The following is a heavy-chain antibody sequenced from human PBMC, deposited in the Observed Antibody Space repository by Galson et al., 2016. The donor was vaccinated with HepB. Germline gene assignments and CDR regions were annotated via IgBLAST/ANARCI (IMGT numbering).Heavy chain of an antibody. Sequence: SLRLSCAASGFTPSRHGMHWVRPAPGKGLEWVAVISYDGKHRYYADSVKGRFTISRDNSKNTIDLQMNSLRPEDTAVYYCARDGGYAVDHLDHWGQGTLVAVSS. CDR1: GFTPSRHG. D-gene: IGHD3-16*01. V-gene: IGHV3-30*03. CDR2: ISYDGKHR. J-gene: IGHJ4*02. CDR3: ARDGGYAVDHLDH.